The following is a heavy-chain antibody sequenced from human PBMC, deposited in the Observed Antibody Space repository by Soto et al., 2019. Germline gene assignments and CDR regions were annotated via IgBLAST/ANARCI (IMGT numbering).Heavy chain of an antibody. V-gene: IGHV1-3*01. CDR3: ARDLGAASSGWYFPFLGY. CDR1: GYTFTSYA. Sequence: ASVKVSCKASGYTFTSYAMHWVRQAPGQRLEWMGWINAGNGNTKYSQKFQGRVTITRDTSASTAYMELSSLRSEDTAVYYCARDLGAASSGWYFPFLGYWGQGTLVTVSS. CDR2: INAGNGNT. D-gene: IGHD6-19*01. J-gene: IGHJ4*02.